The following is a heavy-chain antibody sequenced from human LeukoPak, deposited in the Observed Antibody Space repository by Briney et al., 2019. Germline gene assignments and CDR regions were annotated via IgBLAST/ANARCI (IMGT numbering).Heavy chain of an antibody. CDR3: AKDQRWESPHYLDS. CDR1: GGPITNYY. Sequence: PSETLSLTCTVSGGPITNYYWSWIRQPPGKGLEWIGYIYYSGSTNYNPSLRSRVTISVDTSKNQFSLKLSSVTAADTAVYYCAKDQRWESPHYLDSWGQGTLVTVSS. D-gene: IGHD1-26*01. V-gene: IGHV4-59*01. J-gene: IGHJ4*02. CDR2: IYYSGST.